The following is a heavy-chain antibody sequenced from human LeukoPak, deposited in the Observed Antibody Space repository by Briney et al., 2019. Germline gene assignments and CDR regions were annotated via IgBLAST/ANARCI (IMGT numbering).Heavy chain of an antibody. Sequence: GGSLRLSCAASGFTFSSYAMHWVRQAPGKGLEWVAVISYDGGNKYYADSVKGRFTISRDNSKNTLYLQMNSLRAEDTAVYYCARDHGYCSGGSCYGSYFDYWGQGTLVTVSS. D-gene: IGHD2-15*01. V-gene: IGHV3-30*04. CDR3: ARDHGYCSGGSCYGSYFDY. CDR1: GFTFSSYA. CDR2: ISYDGGNK. J-gene: IGHJ4*02.